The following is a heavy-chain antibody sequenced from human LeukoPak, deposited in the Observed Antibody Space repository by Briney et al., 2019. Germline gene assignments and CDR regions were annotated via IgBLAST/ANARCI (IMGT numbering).Heavy chain of an antibody. V-gene: IGHV3-53*01. CDR2: ISTGGST. D-gene: IGHD3-22*01. J-gene: IGHJ4*02. CDR3: ARDDYYDSSGLDY. Sequence: GGSLRLSCVASGLTVSRHYMTWVREAPGKGLEWLSVISTGGSTNYADSVKGRFTISRDNSKNILYLQMNSLRAEDTAVYYCARDDYYDSSGLDYWGQGTLVTVSS. CDR1: GLTVSRHY.